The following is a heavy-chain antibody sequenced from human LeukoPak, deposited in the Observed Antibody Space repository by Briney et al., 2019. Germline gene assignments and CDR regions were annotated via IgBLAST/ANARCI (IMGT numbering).Heavy chain of an antibody. CDR3: ARDRGGMVRGVIIGFDP. V-gene: IGHV4-4*02. Sequence: PSETLSPTCAVSGGSISSSNWWSWVRQAPGKGLEWIGEIYHSGNTNYNPSLKSRVTILEDKSKNQFCLKLSSVTAADTAVYYCARDRGGMVRGVIIGFDPWGQGTLVTVSS. CDR2: IYHSGNT. CDR1: GGSISSSNW. J-gene: IGHJ5*02. D-gene: IGHD3-10*01.